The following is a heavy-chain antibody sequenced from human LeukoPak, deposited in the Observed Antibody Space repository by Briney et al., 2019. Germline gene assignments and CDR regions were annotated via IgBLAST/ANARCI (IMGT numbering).Heavy chain of an antibody. J-gene: IGHJ3*02. D-gene: IGHD2-2*01. CDR2: IYYSGST. CDR3: SSTRPDYDAFDI. Sequence: PSETLSLTCTVSGGSVSSGSYYWSWIRQPPGKGLEWIGYIYYSGSTNYNPSLKSRVTISVDTSKNQFSLKLSSVTAADTAAYYCSSTRPDYDAFDIWGQGTMVTVSS. CDR1: GGSVSSGSYY. V-gene: IGHV4-61*01.